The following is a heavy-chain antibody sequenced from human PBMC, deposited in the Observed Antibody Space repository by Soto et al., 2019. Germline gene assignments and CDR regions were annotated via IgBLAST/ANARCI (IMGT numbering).Heavy chain of an antibody. D-gene: IGHD3-10*02. J-gene: IGHJ4*02. CDR3: TIVRVADSALDH. CDR1: GFIFSNNG. V-gene: IGHV3-30*02. CDR2: MSYDGSDT. Sequence: PLGGSLSLSCVGSGFIFSNNGMHWVRQTPGKGLEWVAFMSYDGSDTFYADSVKGRFTISRDNSKNTLFLHMSNLRAEDTAMYYCTIVRVADSALDHWGQGTLVTVSS.